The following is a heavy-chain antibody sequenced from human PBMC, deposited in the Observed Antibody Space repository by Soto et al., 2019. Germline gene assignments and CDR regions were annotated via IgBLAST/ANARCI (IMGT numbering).Heavy chain of an antibody. J-gene: IGHJ4*02. V-gene: IGHV4-39*01. CDR2: VSYSGST. CDR1: GGSISNSSYL. Sequence: SETLSLTCTVSGGSISNSSYLWGWIRQPPGKGLQWIGSVSYSGSTYYNPSLKSRVTISVDTSKTQSSLRLSSVTAADTSVYYCSRIAVSGPITCFDYWGQGALVTVSS. D-gene: IGHD6-19*01. CDR3: SRIAVSGPITCFDY.